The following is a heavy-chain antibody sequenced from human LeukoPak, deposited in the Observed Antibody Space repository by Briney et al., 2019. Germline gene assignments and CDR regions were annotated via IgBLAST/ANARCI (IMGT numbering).Heavy chain of an antibody. CDR2: IYSGGST. Sequence: GGSLRLSCAASRFTVSSNYMSWVRQAPGKGLEWVSVIYSGGSTYYADSVKGRFTISRDNSKNTLYLQMNSLRAEDTAVYYCARWAYGGNSDPYFDYWGQGTLVTVSS. CDR1: RFTVSSNY. D-gene: IGHD4-23*01. CDR3: ARWAYGGNSDPYFDY. V-gene: IGHV3-66*01. J-gene: IGHJ4*02.